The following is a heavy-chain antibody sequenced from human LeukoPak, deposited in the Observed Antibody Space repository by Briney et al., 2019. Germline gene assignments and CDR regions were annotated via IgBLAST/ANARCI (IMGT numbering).Heavy chain of an antibody. CDR1: GCTFSSYG. Sequence: SGGSLRLSCAASGCTFSSYGMRWVRQAPGKGLEWVAVIWYDGSNKYYADSVKGRFTISRDNSKNTLYLQMNSLRAEDTAVYYCARDKLRLGELSLDYWGQGTLVTVSS. J-gene: IGHJ4*02. CDR3: ARDKLRLGELSLDY. D-gene: IGHD3-16*02. CDR2: IWYDGSNK. V-gene: IGHV3-33*01.